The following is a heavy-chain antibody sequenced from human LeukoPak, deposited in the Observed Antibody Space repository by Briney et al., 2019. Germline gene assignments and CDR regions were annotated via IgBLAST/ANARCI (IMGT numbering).Heavy chain of an antibody. J-gene: IGHJ2*01. CDR1: GGSISSYY. V-gene: IGHV4-59*01. CDR3: ARDRTAAAAGDDWYFDL. Sequence: SETLSLTCTVSGGSISSYYWSWIRQPPGKGLEWIGYIYYSGSTNYNPSLKSRVTISVDSSKTQFSLKLSSVTAADTAVYYCARDRTAAAAGDDWYFDLWGRGTLVTVSS. CDR2: IYYSGST. D-gene: IGHD6-13*01.